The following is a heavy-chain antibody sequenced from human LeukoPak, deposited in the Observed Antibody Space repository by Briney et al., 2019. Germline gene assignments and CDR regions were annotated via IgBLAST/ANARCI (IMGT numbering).Heavy chain of an antibody. CDR3: AKGDNNILTGYYNSFDS. Sequence: QPGGSLRLSCAASGFTFSDYAMTWIRQAPGKGLEWVSTISGSGISTYFADSVKGRFTISRDNSRNTLFLQMNSLRAEDTAIFYCAKGDNNILTGYYNSFDSWGQGTLVTVSS. CDR1: GFTFSDYA. J-gene: IGHJ4*02. V-gene: IGHV3-23*01. CDR2: ISGSGIST. D-gene: IGHD3-9*01.